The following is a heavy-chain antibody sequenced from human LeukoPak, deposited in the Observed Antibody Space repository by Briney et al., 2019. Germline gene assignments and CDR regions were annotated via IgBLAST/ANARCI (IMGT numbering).Heavy chain of an antibody. V-gene: IGHV4-39*01. Sequence: SETLSLTCAVPGDSITSSYYYWGWIRQPPGKGLEWIGSIYYSGSTYYNPSLKSRVTISVDTSKDQFSLKLTSVTAADTGVFYCARMELRYFDWSYHGYNFDYWGQGARVTVSS. CDR3: ARMELRYFDWSYHGYNFDY. CDR1: GDSITSSYYY. D-gene: IGHD3-9*01. CDR2: IYYSGST. J-gene: IGHJ4*02.